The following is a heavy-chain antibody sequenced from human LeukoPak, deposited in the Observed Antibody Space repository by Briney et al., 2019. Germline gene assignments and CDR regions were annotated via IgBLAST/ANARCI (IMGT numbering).Heavy chain of an antibody. CDR2: ISSSSNVI. CDR1: GFTFDSYA. J-gene: IGHJ4*02. V-gene: IGHV3-48*01. D-gene: IGHD3-3*01. CDR3: ASEIIFGSFDY. Sequence: PGESLRLSCAASGFTFDSYAFNWVRQAPGKGLEWVSYISSSSNVIYYTDSVKGRFTISRDNARNLLSLQMNSLRAEDTAVYYCASEIIFGSFDYWGQGTLVTVSS.